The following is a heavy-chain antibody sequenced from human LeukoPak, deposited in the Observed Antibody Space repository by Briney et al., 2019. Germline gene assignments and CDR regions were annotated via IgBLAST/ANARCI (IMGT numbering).Heavy chain of an antibody. Sequence: KPSETLSLTCAVYGGSFSGYYWSWIRQPPGKGLEWIGEINHSGSTNYNPSLKSRVTISVDTSKNQFSLKLSSVTAADTAVYYCARPRARSGVRYYYDSSGYYIWGQGTLVTVSS. CDR2: INHSGST. CDR3: ARPRARSGVRYYYDSSGYYI. CDR1: GGSFSGYY. J-gene: IGHJ4*02. V-gene: IGHV4-34*01. D-gene: IGHD3-22*01.